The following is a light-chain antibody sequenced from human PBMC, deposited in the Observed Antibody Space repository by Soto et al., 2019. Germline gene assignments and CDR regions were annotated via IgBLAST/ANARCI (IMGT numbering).Light chain of an antibody. CDR1: QSIDSW. Sequence: DLQMTQSPSTLSASIGDRVTITCRASQSIDSWLAWYQQKPGKAPKLLIYKASSLQSGVPSRFSGSGSGTEFTLTISGLQPDDFATYYCQHYDAYSRTFGQGTKVDVK. J-gene: IGKJ1*01. CDR2: KAS. CDR3: QHYDAYSRT. V-gene: IGKV1-5*03.